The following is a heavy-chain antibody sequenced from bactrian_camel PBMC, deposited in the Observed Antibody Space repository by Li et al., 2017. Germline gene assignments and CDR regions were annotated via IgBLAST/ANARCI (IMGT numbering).Heavy chain of an antibody. CDR2: KQSDCSI. V-gene: IGHV3S63*01. CDR3: VRNYYYDYGTTVAEFGY. CDR1: GFRFDDSD. Sequence: HVQLVESGGGSVQAGGSLRLSCSASGFRFDDSDWGWYHQGAGRKCEVVSRKQSDCSIDYAESVKGRFTISQVVVKNLAYLQMNDLKPGDTAVYYCVRNYYYDYGTTVAEFGYWGQGTQVTVS. J-gene: IGHJ6*01. D-gene: IGHD4*01.